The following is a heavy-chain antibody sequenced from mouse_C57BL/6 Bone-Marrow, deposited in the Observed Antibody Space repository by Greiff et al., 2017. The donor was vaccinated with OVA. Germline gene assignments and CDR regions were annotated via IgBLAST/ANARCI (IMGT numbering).Heavy chain of an antibody. J-gene: IGHJ4*01. CDR2: IYPGSGRT. V-gene: IGHV1-55*01. CDR3: ARSGITTVEGDFAMDY. CDR1: GYTFTSYW. Sequence: QVQLQQPGAELVKPGAPVKMSCKASGYTFTSYWITWVKQRPGQGLEWIGDIYPGSGRTNYNEKFKSKATLTVDTSSSTAYMQLSSLTSEDSAVYYCARSGITTVEGDFAMDYWGQGTSVTVSS. D-gene: IGHD1-1*01.